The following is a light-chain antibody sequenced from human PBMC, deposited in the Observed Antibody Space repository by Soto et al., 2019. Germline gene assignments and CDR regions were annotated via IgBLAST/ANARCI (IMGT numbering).Light chain of an antibody. V-gene: IGLV2-14*01. CDR3: SSYTRSSTYV. CDR2: DVS. J-gene: IGLJ1*01. Sequence: QSALTQPASVSGSPGQSITISCTGTSSDVGSYNHVSWYQQHPGKAPKLMIYDVSNRPSGVSNRFSGSKSGNTASLTISGLQAEDEADYYCSSYTRSSTYVFGTGTKVTVL. CDR1: SSDVGSYNH.